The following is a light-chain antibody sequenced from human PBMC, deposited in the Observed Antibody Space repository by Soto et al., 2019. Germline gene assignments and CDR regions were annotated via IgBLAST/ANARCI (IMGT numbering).Light chain of an antibody. J-gene: IGKJ3*01. CDR2: AAS. Sequence: EIVLTQSPGTLSLSPGERATLSCRASQSVSSSYLAWYQQKPGQAPRLLLYAASSRAAGIPDRFSGSGSGTDFTLTISRLEPADFALYYCQQYGSSPIFTFGPGTKVDFK. CDR1: QSVSSSY. V-gene: IGKV3-20*01. CDR3: QQYGSSPIFT.